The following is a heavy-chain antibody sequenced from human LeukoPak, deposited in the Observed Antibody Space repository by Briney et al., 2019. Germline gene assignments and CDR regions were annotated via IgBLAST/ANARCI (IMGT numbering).Heavy chain of an antibody. Sequence: ASVKVSCKTSGYIFTAYYMYWVRQAPGQGLEWMGIINPSGGSTSYAERFQGRVAMTRDVSTSTVYMELSSLTSEDTAVYYCARGLLGKYYYDSSGYYIYWGQGTLVTVSS. V-gene: IGHV1-46*01. CDR2: INPSGGST. D-gene: IGHD3-22*01. CDR3: ARGLLGKYYYDSSGYYIY. CDR1: GYIFTAYY. J-gene: IGHJ4*02.